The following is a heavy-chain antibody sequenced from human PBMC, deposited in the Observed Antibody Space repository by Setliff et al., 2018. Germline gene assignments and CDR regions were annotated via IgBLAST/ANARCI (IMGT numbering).Heavy chain of an antibody. CDR1: GGTFSSYA. CDR3: ASWRGKGTFGGNYYYGTDV. CDR2: IMPIFGSA. V-gene: IGHV1-69*13. Sequence: GASVKVSCKASGGTFSSYAISWVRQAPGQGLEWMGGIMPIFGSADYAQKFQGRVTITAGEPTTTAHMELTSLTSEDTAVYYCASWRGKGTFGGNYYYGTDVWGQGTTVTVSS. J-gene: IGHJ6*02. D-gene: IGHD3-10*01.